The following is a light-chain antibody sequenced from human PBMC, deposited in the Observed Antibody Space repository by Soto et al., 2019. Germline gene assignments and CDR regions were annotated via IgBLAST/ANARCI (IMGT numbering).Light chain of an antibody. CDR1: QSVSSY. Sequence: EIVLTQSPATLSLSPGERATLSCRASQSVSSYLVWYQQKPGQAPRLLIYDASNRAPGIPPRFSGSGSGTDFTLTISSPEPEDFAVYYCQQRSDWPPLTFGGGTKVEIK. V-gene: IGKV3-11*01. J-gene: IGKJ4*01. CDR3: QQRSDWPPLT. CDR2: DAS.